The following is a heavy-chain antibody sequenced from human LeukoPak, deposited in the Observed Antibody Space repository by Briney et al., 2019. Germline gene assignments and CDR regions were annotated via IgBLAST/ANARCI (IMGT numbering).Heavy chain of an antibody. CDR3: AKWGDYDVLTGYYVSDH. Sequence: PGASLRLSCAASGFTFSSYAMSWVRQAPGKGLEWVSAITGSGGNTYYADSVKGRFTISRDNSKNTVFLQMNSLRAEDTAVYYCAKWGDYDVLTGYYVSDHWGQGTLVTVSS. CDR2: ITGSGGNT. CDR1: GFTFSSYA. D-gene: IGHD3-9*01. V-gene: IGHV3-23*01. J-gene: IGHJ5*02.